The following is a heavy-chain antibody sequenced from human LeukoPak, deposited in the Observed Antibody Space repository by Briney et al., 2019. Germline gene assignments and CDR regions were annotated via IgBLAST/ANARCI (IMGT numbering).Heavy chain of an antibody. J-gene: IGHJ4*02. V-gene: IGHV1-2*02. CDR2: INPNSGGT. Sequence: ASVKVSCKASGYTFTGYYMHWVRQAPGQGLEWMGWINPNSGGTNYAQKFRGRVTMTRDTSISTAYMELSRLRSDDTAVYCCARDEDYYDSSGLVYWGQGTLVTVSS. CDR3: ARDEDYYDSSGLVY. D-gene: IGHD3-22*01. CDR1: GYTFTGYY.